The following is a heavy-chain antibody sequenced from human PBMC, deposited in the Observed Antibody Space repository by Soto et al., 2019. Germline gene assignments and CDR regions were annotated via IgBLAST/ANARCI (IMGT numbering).Heavy chain of an antibody. V-gene: IGHV5-51*01. CDR3: ARLGTMAEPDG. J-gene: IGHJ4*02. CDR2: IYPGDSET. Sequence: PGESLKISCQGSAYSFTSYWIGWVRQMPGKGLEWMGIIYPGDSETRYSPSFEGLVTISVDKSTSTAYLQWSSLKASDTAMYYCARLGTMAEPDGWGQGTLVTVSS. CDR1: AYSFTSYW. D-gene: IGHD1-7*01.